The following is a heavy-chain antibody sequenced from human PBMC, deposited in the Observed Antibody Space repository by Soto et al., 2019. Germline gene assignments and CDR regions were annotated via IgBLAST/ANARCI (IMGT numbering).Heavy chain of an antibody. CDR3: ARDTMPSL. D-gene: IGHD1-1*01. CDR2: VYYSGST. J-gene: IGHJ4*02. V-gene: IGHV4-59*01. Sequence: QVQLQESGPGLVKPSETLSLTCTVSGASISSYYWSWIRQPPGKGLEWIGYVYYSGSTNYNPSLKSRVTISVDTSKNQFSLKLSSVTAADTAMYYCARDTMPSLWGQGTLVTVSS. CDR1: GASISSYY.